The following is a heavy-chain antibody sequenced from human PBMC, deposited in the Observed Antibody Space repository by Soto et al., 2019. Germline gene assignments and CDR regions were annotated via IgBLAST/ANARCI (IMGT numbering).Heavy chain of an antibody. D-gene: IGHD1-20*01. CDR3: ACQPWADHGGIHDL. CDR2: IYYSGST. CDR1: GGTLRSNY. Sequence: ENLPLPCTVSGGTLRSNYRLGIRQPPGKGMEWIGYIYYSGSTNYNPSLKSRVTISVDTSKNQFSLKLSSVTAADTAVYYCACQPWADHGGIHDLWGQGSLVTGSA. V-gene: IGHV4-59*01. J-gene: IGHJ5*02.